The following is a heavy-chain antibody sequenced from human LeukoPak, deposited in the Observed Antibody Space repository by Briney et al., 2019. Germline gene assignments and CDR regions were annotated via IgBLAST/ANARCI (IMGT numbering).Heavy chain of an antibody. CDR2: ISYDGSNK. CDR3: ARDGSKGGTMIVVAY. Sequence: PGGSLRLSCAASGFTFSSYAMHWVRQAPGKGLEWVAVISYDGSNKYYADSVKGRFTISRDNSKNTLYLQMNGLRAEDTAVYYCARDGSKGGTMIVVAYWGQGTLVTVSS. CDR1: GFTFSSYA. D-gene: IGHD3-22*01. J-gene: IGHJ4*02. V-gene: IGHV3-30-3*01.